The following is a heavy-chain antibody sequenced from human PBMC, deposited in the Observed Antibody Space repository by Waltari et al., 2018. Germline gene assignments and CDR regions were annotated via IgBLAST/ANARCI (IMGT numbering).Heavy chain of an antibody. D-gene: IGHD2-21*01. J-gene: IGHJ6*02. Sequence: QVQLVQSGAEVKKPGASVKISCKTSEYTFTSSYIHWVRQAPGQGLEWLGIINPSGGSTIYGQRIEGGGTMTGDTSTSTGYMGRGSLRSEDTAVYYCARDTGALWMDVWGQGTTVTVSS. CDR3: ARDTGALWMDV. CDR2: INPSGGST. V-gene: IGHV1-46*01. CDR1: EYTFTSSY.